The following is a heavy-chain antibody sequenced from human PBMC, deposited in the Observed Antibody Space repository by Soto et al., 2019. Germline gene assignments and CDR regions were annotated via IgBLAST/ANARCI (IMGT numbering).Heavy chain of an antibody. Sequence: GVGWIRQPPGKALEWLALIYWDDDKRYSPSLKSRLTITKDTSKNQVVLTMTNMDPVDTATYYCSLLAPVARKPADLFAPWLQRTPVTVSP. J-gene: IGHJ5*02. CDR3: SLLAPVARKPADLFAP. V-gene: IGHV2-5*02. D-gene: IGHD6-19*01. CDR2: IYWDDDK. CDR1: G.